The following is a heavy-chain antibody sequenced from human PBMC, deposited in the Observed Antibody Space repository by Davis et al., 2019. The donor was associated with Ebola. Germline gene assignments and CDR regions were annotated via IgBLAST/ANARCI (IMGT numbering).Heavy chain of an antibody. V-gene: IGHV4-31*03. CDR3: ARVGFSNGSSWSDY. Sequence: PSETLSLTCTVSGGSISSGGYYWSWIRQHPGKGLEWIGYIYYSGSTYYNPSLKSRVTISVDTSKNQFSLKLSSVTAADTAVYYCARVGFSNGSSWSDYWGQGTLVTVSS. CDR1: GGSISSGGYY. D-gene: IGHD6-13*01. CDR2: IYYSGST. J-gene: IGHJ4*02.